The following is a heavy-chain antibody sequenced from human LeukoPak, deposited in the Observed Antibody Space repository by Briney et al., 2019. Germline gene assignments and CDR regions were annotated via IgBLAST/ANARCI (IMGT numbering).Heavy chain of an antibody. CDR2: INSDGSSI. CDR3: ARDRGSLDFDY. J-gene: IGHJ4*02. D-gene: IGHD3-10*01. CDR1: GFTFSSNW. V-gene: IGHV3-74*01. Sequence: PGGSLRLSCEASGFTFSSNWMHWVRQAPGKGLVWVSRINSDGSSISYADSVKGRFTISRDNAKNTLYLQMNSLRAEDTAVYYCARDRGSLDFDYWGQGTLVTVSS.